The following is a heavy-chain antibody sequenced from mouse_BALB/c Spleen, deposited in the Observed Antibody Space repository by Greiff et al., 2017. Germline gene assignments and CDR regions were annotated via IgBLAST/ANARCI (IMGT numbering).Heavy chain of an antibody. CDR3: ARAAARAYFDY. V-gene: IGHV1-87*01. Sequence: QVQLQQSGAELARPGASVKLSCKASGYTFTSYWMQWVKQRPGQGLEWIGAIYPGDGDTRYTQKFKGKATLTADKSSSTAYMQLSSLASEDSAVYYCARAAARAYFDYWGQGTTLTVSS. J-gene: IGHJ2*01. CDR2: IYPGDGDT. D-gene: IGHD3-1*01. CDR1: GYTFTSYW.